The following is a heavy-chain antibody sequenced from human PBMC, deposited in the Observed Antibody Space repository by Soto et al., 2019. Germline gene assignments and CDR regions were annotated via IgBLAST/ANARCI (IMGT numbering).Heavy chain of an antibody. Sequence: ASVKVSCKASGYTFTSYGISWVRQAHRQGLEWMGWISPDNGNTNYAQKLQGRVTMATDTSTSTAYMELRSLRSDDTAVYYCARALGYSGYAGMDVWGQGTTVTVSS. CDR3: ARALGYSGYAGMDV. J-gene: IGHJ6*02. CDR2: ISPDNGNT. V-gene: IGHV1-18*01. CDR1: GYTFTSYG. D-gene: IGHD5-12*01.